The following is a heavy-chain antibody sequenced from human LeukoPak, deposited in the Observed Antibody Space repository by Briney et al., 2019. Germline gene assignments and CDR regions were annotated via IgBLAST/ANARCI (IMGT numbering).Heavy chain of an antibody. CDR3: ARSPEEFYGGNLRGGYWFDP. CDR1: GGSISSHY. J-gene: IGHJ5*02. Sequence: SETLSLTCTVSGGSISSHYWSWIRQPPGKGLELIGYIYYSWSTNYNPSLESRVTISVDTSKNQFSLKLSSVTAADTAVYYCARSPEEFYGGNLRGGYWFDPWGQGTLVTVSS. CDR2: IYYSWST. V-gene: IGHV4-59*11. D-gene: IGHD4-23*01.